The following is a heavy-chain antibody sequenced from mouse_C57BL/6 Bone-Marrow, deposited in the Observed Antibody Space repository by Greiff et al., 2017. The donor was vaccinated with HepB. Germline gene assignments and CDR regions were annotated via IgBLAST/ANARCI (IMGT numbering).Heavy chain of an antibody. V-gene: IGHV1-64*01. Sequence: QVQLQQSGAELVKPGASVKLSCKASGYTFTSYWMHWVKQRPGQGLEWIGMIHPNSGSTNYNEKFKSKATLTVDKSSSTAYMQLSSLTSEDSAVYYCARDYSNFAGFAYWGQGTLVTVSA. D-gene: IGHD2-5*01. CDR1: GYTFTSYW. J-gene: IGHJ3*01. CDR2: IHPNSGST. CDR3: ARDYSNFAGFAY.